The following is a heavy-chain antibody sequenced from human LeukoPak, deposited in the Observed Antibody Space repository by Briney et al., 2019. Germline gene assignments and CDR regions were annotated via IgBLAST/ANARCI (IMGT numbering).Heavy chain of an antibody. CDR2: IYYSGST. CDR3: ARVIELERRFDY. V-gene: IGHV4-31*03. J-gene: IGHJ4*02. D-gene: IGHD1-1*01. CDR1: GGSISSGGYY. Sequence: SETLSLTCTVSGGSISSGGYYWSWIRQHPGKGLEWIGYIYYSGSTYYNPSLKSRVTISVDTSKNQFSLKLSSVTAADTAVYYCARVIELERRFDYWGQGTLVTVSS.